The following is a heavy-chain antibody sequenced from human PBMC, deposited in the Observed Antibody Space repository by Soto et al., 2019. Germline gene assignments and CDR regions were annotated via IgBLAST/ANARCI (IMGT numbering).Heavy chain of an antibody. CDR2: ITAYNGNT. CDR3: ARFGRGFSSAFDFDY. D-gene: IGHD5-18*01. Sequence: VQLVQSGAEVKKPGASVKVSCKASGYTFSNFGISWVRLAPGQGLEWMGWITAYNGNTHYAQNFQGRVTMTTDTSTSTAYMDLRSLRSDDTAIYYCARFGRGFSSAFDFDYWGQGTLVPVSS. CDR1: GYTFSNFG. J-gene: IGHJ4*02. V-gene: IGHV1-18*01.